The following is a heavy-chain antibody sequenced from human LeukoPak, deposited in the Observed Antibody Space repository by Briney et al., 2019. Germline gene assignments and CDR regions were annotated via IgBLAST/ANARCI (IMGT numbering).Heavy chain of an antibody. CDR2: ISTYSGNT. V-gene: IGHV1-18*01. D-gene: IGHD3/OR15-3a*01. J-gene: IGHJ6*03. Sequence: EASVKVSCKASGYIFTQYGIIWVRQAPGQGLGWMASISTYSGNTDYAQNLQDRVTMTTDTSTSTAYMELRSLRFDDTAVYYCARRTGYNYYYMDVWGQGTTVTVSS. CDR3: ARRTGYNYYYMDV. CDR1: GYIFTQYG.